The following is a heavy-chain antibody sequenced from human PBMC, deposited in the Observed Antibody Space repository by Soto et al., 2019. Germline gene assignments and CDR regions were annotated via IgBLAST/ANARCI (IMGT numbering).Heavy chain of an antibody. D-gene: IGHD3-10*01. CDR1: GFSFKNAW. Sequence: EAELVESGGGLVQPGGSLTLSCAASGFSFKNAWMNWVRQAPGKGLEWVGRIKNKNDGGTTDYAAFVQGRFTISRDAPENNLYQHMTGLKTEDTAVYFCTGLWFGEIYNYWGQGSLVTVSS. CDR2: IKNKNDGGTT. CDR3: TGLWFGEIYNY. V-gene: IGHV3-15*07. J-gene: IGHJ4*01.